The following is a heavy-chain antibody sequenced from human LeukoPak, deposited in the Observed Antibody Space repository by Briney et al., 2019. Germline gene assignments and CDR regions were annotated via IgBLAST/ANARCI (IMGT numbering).Heavy chain of an antibody. Sequence: PSETLSLTCTVSGYSINSGYYWGWIRQPPGKGLEWIGTIYHNGRTYSNPSLKNRVTISVDTSKNQFSLKLSSVTAADTAVYYRARESSTWHNVDDWGQGTLVTVSS. J-gene: IGHJ4*02. D-gene: IGHD6-13*01. CDR3: ARESSTWHNVDD. CDR2: IYHNGRT. V-gene: IGHV4-38-2*02. CDR1: GYSINSGYY.